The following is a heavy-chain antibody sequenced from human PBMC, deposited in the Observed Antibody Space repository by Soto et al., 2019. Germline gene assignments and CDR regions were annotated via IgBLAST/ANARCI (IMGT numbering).Heavy chain of an antibody. Sequence: QAQLQESGPGLVKPSETLSLTCSVSGGSFSSYYWTWIRQPAGKGLEWIGRIYTSGNTNYNPSLKRRVTMSADTSKNQFSLRLRSVTAADTAVYYCARGVRDGYYGMDVWGPGATVTVSS. CDR3: ARGVRDGYYGMDV. J-gene: IGHJ6*02. CDR2: IYTSGNT. D-gene: IGHD3-16*02. CDR1: GGSFSSYY. V-gene: IGHV4-4*07.